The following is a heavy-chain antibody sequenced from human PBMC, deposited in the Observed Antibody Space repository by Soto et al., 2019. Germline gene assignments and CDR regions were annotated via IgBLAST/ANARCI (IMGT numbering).Heavy chain of an antibody. D-gene: IGHD1-26*01. CDR3: ARVSVGAYYFDY. CDR1: GFIFSSYW. J-gene: IGHJ4*02. CDR2: INSDGSRT. V-gene: IGHV3-74*01. Sequence: EVQLVESGGGLAQPGGSLRLSCAASGFIFSSYWMHWVRQAPGKGLVWVSRINSDGSRTSYADSVKGRFTLSRDNAKNTLNLQMNSLRAEDTAVYYCARVSVGAYYFDYGGQGILVTVSS.